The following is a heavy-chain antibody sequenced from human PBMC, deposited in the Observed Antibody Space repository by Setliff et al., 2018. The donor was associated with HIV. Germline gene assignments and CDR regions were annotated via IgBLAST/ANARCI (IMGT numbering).Heavy chain of an antibody. CDR3: ASGSGYCRNGFCYIGVHKNPDKYYFDY. Sequence: ASVKVSCKTSGNTFTKYPISWVRQAPGQGLEWMGIINPSGGSTSYAQKFQGRVTMTRDTSTSTVYMELSSLRSEDTAVYYCASGSGYCRNGFCYIGVHKNPDKYYFDYWGQGTLVTVSS. V-gene: IGHV1-46*01. D-gene: IGHD2-8*01. CDR1: GNTFTKYP. CDR2: INPSGGST. J-gene: IGHJ4*02.